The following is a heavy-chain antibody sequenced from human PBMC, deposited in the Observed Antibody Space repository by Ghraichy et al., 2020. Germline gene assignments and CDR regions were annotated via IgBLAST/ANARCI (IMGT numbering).Heavy chain of an antibody. V-gene: IGHV4-34*01. CDR3: ARGLSRLTTVTSNWFDP. Sequence: SETLSLTCAVYGGSFSGYYWSWIRQPPGKGLEWIGEINHSGSTNYNPSLKSRVTISVDTSKNQFSLKLSSVTAADTAVYYCARGLSRLTTVTSNWFDPWGQGTLVTVSS. CDR1: GGSFSGYY. CDR2: INHSGST. D-gene: IGHD4-17*01. J-gene: IGHJ5*02.